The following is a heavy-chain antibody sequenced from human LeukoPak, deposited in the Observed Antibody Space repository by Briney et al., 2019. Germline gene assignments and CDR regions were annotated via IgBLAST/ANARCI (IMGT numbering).Heavy chain of an antibody. CDR1: GFTFSSYW. Sequence: GGSLRLSCAASGFTFSSYWMHWVRQAPGKGLVWVSRIFNPGGATAYVDSVKGRFTISRDNAENTLSLQMNSLRAEDTAVYYCARDGIAAAGTDYWGQGTLVTVSS. CDR2: IFNPGGAT. J-gene: IGHJ4*02. CDR3: ARDGIAAAGTDY. V-gene: IGHV3-74*01. D-gene: IGHD6-13*01.